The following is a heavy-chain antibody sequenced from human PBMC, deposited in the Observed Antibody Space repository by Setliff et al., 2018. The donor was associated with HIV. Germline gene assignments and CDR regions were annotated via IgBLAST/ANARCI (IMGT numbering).Heavy chain of an antibody. Sequence: LSCAASGFTFSGSSMHWVRQASGKGLEWVGRIRTKANIYATAYAESVKGRFAISRDDSKNAAYLQMHSLKTEDTAVYYCTKVGYCSSASCYASDYWGQGTLVTVSS. J-gene: IGHJ4*02. V-gene: IGHV3-73*01. CDR2: IRTKANIYAT. D-gene: IGHD2-2*01. CDR1: GFTFSGSS. CDR3: TKVGYCSSASCYASDY.